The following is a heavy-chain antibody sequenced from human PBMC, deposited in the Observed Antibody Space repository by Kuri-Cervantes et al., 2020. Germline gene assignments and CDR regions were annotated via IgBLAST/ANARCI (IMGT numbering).Heavy chain of an antibody. CDR1: GYTFTSYG. V-gene: IGHV1-8*02. D-gene: IGHD3-16*02. CDR3: ARGFYYDYVWGSYPILYYYYGMDV. Sequence: ASVKVSCKASGYTFTSYGISWVRQATGQGLEWMGWMNPNSGNTGYAQKFQGRVTMTRNTSISTAYMELSSLRSEDTAVYYCARGFYYDYVWGSYPILYYYYGMDVWGQGTTVTGSS. CDR2: MNPNSGNT. J-gene: IGHJ6*02.